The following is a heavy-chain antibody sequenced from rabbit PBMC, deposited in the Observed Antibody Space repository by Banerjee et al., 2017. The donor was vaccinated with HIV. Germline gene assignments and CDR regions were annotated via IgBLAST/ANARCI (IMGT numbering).Heavy chain of an antibody. D-gene: IGHD4-2*01. CDR3: AREAGYGDSTGEYYAMDL. Sequence: QSLEESGGDLVKPGASLTLTCTASGFSFSSNYWICWVRQAPGKGLEWIGCIYTGSSVSTAYASWAKGRFTVSKTSSTTVTLQMTSLTVADTATYFCAREAGYGDSTGEYYAMDLWGPGTLVTVS. J-gene: IGHJ6*01. CDR1: GFSFSSNYW. V-gene: IGHV1S40*01. CDR2: IYTGSSVST.